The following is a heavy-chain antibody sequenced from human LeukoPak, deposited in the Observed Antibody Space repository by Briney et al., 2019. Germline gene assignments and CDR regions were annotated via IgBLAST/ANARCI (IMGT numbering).Heavy chain of an antibody. Sequence: PSETLSLTCTVSGGSISSYYWSWIRQPPGRGLEWIGYIDYSGSINSNPSLKSRVTISVDTSKNQFSLRLSSVTAADTAVYYCARVGSYAFDIWGQGTMVTVSS. CDR3: ARVGSYAFDI. CDR2: IDYSGSI. CDR1: GGSISSYY. J-gene: IGHJ3*02. V-gene: IGHV4-59*01.